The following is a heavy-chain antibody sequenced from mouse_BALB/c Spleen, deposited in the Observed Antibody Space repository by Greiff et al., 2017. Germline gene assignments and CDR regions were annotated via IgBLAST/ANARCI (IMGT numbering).Heavy chain of an antibody. J-gene: IGHJ3*01. V-gene: IGHV1S81*02. CDR1: GYTFTSYY. Sequence: VQLQQPGAELVKPGASVKLSCKASGYTFTSYYMYWVKQRPGQGLEWIGGINPSNGGTNFNEKFKSKATLTVDKSSSTAYMQLSSLTSEDSAVYYGTRSNYGSSPFAYWGQGTLVTVSA. CDR3: TRSNYGSSPFAY. CDR2: INPSNGGT. D-gene: IGHD1-1*01.